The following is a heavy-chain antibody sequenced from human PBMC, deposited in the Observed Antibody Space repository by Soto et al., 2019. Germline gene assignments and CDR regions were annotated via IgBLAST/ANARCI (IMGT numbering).Heavy chain of an antibody. CDR2: INGDGSIA. J-gene: IGHJ6*01. V-gene: IGHV3-74*01. Sequence: EVQLVESGGGLIQPGGSLTLSCAASGFSFTTYWIHWVRQTPGKGLVWVSRINGDGSIANYADSVKGRFTISRDNANNMVYLPMSSLRAEDTALEYCARGIRNYYGVDVWGQGTKVTISS. CDR3: ARGIRNYYGVDV. CDR1: GFSFTTYW.